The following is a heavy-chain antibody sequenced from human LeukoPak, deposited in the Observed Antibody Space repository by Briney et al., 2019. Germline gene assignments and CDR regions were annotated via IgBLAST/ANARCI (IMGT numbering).Heavy chain of an antibody. J-gene: IGHJ4*02. Sequence: GGSLRLSCVASGLNFDDSAMHWVRQALGKGLEWVSLISADGGSTFSADSVKGRFSISRDNSKNSLYLQMDSLRSEDTAMYYCAKESGKFDYWGQGTLVAVSS. CDR1: GLNFDDSA. CDR3: AKESGKFDY. V-gene: IGHV3-43*02. CDR2: ISADGGST.